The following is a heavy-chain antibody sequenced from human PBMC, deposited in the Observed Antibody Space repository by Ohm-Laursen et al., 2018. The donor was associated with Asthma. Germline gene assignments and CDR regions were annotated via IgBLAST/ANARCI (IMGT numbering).Heavy chain of an antibody. V-gene: IGHV3-21*01. CDR1: GFTFSSYG. CDR3: ARAPIWAIAVAGTDAFDI. Sequence: SLRLSCAASGFTFSSYGMHWVRQAPGKGLEWVSSISSSSSYIYYADSVKGRFTISRDNAKNSLYLQMNSLRAEDTAVYYCARAPIWAIAVAGTDAFDIWGQGTMVTVSS. J-gene: IGHJ3*02. CDR2: ISSSSSYI. D-gene: IGHD6-19*01.